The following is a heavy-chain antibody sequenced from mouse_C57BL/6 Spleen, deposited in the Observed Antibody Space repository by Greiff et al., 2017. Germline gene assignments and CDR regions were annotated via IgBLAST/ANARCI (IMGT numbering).Heavy chain of an antibody. Sequence: QVQLQQSGAELARPGASVKMSCKASGYTFTSYTMHWVKQRPGQGLEWIGYINPSSGDTKYNQKFKDKATLTADKSSSTAYMQLSSLTSEDSAVYYCAREGDYDLPWFAYWGQGTLVTVSA. V-gene: IGHV1-4*01. D-gene: IGHD2-4*01. CDR2: INPSSGDT. J-gene: IGHJ3*01. CDR3: AREGDYDLPWFAY. CDR1: GYTFTSYT.